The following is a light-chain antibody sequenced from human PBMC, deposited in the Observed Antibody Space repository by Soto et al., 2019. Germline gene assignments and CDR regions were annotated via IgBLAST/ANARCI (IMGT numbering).Light chain of an antibody. CDR1: ENVYSY. V-gene: IGKV3-11*01. CDR3: QQRSDWPRT. CDR2: DAS. Sequence: EIVLTQSPATLSLSPGERATLSCRASENVYSYLAWYRQAPGQPPSLLIYDASNRAAGVPARFSGSGSGTDFTLTISSLEPEDFAVYYCQQRSDWPRTFVQGTKVDIK. J-gene: IGKJ1*01.